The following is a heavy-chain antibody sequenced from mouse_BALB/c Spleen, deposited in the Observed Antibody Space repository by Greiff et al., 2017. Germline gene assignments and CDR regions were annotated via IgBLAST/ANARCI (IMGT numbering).Heavy chain of an antibody. CDR3: ARAGGDYDVVDY. CDR2: ISYSGST. Sequence: EVKLMESGPGLVKPSQSLSLTCTVTGYSITSDYAWNWIRQFPGNKLEWMGYISYSGSTSYNPSLKSRISITRDTSKNQFFLQLNSVTTEDTATYYCARAGGDYDVVDYWGQGTSVTVSS. J-gene: IGHJ4*01. V-gene: IGHV3-2*02. D-gene: IGHD2-4*01. CDR1: GYSITSDYA.